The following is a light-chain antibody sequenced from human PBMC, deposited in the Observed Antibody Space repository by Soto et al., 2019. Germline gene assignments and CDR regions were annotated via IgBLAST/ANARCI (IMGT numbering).Light chain of an antibody. CDR2: KAS. V-gene: IGKV1-5*03. J-gene: IGKJ4*02. CDR3: QQYDSSST. CDR1: QNIRSW. Sequence: DIQMTQSPSTLSASVGXRVTITCRASQNIRSWLAWYQQKPGKAPRLLIYKASSLESGVPSRFSGSGSGTEFTLTISSLQPDDSATYYCQQYDSSSTFGGGTKVDIK.